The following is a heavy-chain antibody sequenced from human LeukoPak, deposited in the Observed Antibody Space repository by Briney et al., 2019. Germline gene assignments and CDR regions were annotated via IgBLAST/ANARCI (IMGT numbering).Heavy chain of an antibody. CDR2: ISGSGGST. J-gene: IGHJ4*02. CDR1: GFTFRSYA. Sequence: GGSLRLSCAASGFTFRSYAMSWVRQAPGKGLEWVSGISGSGGSTYYAGSVKGRFTISRDNSKNTLYLQINSLGAEDTAIYYCVSVVIYFDYWGQGTLVTVSS. CDR3: VSVVIYFDY. V-gene: IGHV3-23*01. D-gene: IGHD2-15*01.